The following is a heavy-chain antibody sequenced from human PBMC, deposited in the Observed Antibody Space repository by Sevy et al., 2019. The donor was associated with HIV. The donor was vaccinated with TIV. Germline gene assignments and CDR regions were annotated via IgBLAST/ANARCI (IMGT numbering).Heavy chain of an antibody. J-gene: IGHJ3*02. CDR2: IKQDGSEK. D-gene: IGHD3-3*01. V-gene: IGHV3-7*01. CDR1: GFTFSSYW. CDR3: ARGGLRFLEWSQPDAFDI. Sequence: GGSLRLSCAASGFTFSSYWMSWVRQAPGKGLEWVDNIKQDGSEKYYVDSVKGRFTISRDNAKNSLYLQMNSLRAEDTAVYYCARGGLRFLEWSQPDAFDIWGQGTMVTVSS.